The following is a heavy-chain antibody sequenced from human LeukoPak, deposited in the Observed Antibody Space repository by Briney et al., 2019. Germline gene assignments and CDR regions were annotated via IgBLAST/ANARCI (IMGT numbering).Heavy chain of an antibody. CDR2: INHSGGT. J-gene: IGHJ6*03. CDR1: GGSFSGYY. D-gene: IGHD3-10*01. Sequence: SETLSLTCAVYGGSFSGYYWSWIRQPPGKGLEWIGEINHSGGTNYNPSLKSRVTISVDTSKNQFSLKLSSVTAADTAVYYCARVPSGAGPYYYYMDVWGKGTTVTVSS. V-gene: IGHV4-34*01. CDR3: ARVPSGAGPYYYYMDV.